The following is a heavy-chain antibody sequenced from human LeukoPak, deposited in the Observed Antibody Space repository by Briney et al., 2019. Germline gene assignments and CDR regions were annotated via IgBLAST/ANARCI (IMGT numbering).Heavy chain of an antibody. J-gene: IGHJ4*02. Sequence: GGSLRLSCVPSGFSFSNYAMSWVRQAPGKGLEWVSSISGSGGSTHYADSVKGRFTISRDNAKNTLYLQMNSLRAEDTAVYYCAREPISSWGQGTLVTVSS. CDR3: AREPISS. D-gene: IGHD3-9*01. CDR1: GFSFSNYA. V-gene: IGHV3-23*01. CDR2: ISGSGGST.